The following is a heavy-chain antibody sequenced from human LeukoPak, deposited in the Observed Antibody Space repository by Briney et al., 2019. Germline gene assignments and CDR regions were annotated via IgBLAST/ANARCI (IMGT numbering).Heavy chain of an antibody. Sequence: SVKVSCKASEDTFSRYALIWARQAPGQGLEWLGRIIPTLDIENYAQKFQGRVTMTADKSTSTAYMELSSLSSEDTAVYYCAREYYESSNGRLEYFQWWGQGTLVTVSS. CDR1: EDTFSRYA. V-gene: IGHV1-69*04. CDR3: AREYYESSNGRLEYFQW. J-gene: IGHJ1*01. CDR2: IIPTLDIE. D-gene: IGHD3-22*01.